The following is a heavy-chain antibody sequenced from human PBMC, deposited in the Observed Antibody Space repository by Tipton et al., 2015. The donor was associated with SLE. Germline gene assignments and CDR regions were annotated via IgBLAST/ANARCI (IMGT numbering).Heavy chain of an antibody. V-gene: IGHV4-39*07. D-gene: IGHD5-18*01. CDR1: GDSISSSSYY. J-gene: IGHJ5*01. CDR3: ARERRYSYGPRGDWFDS. CDR2: VYYTGNT. Sequence: TLSLTCIVSGDSISSSSYYWGWIRQPPGKGLEWVGTVYYTGNTFYNPSLKSRVAISVDTSRNQFSLKMSSVTAADTAVYYCARERRYSYGPRGDWFDSWGQGTLVTVSS.